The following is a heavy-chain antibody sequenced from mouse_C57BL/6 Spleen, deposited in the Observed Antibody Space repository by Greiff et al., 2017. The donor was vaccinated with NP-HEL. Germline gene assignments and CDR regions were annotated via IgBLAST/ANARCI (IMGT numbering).Heavy chain of an antibody. CDR2: IYPGSGST. CDR3: AKGQAWFAY. V-gene: IGHV1-55*01. D-gene: IGHD6-1*01. J-gene: IGHJ3*01. CDR1: GYTFTSYW. Sequence: LVESGAELVKPGASVKMSCKASGYTFTSYWITWVKQRPGQGLEWIGDIYPGSGSTNYNEKFKSKATLTVDTSSSTAYMQLSSLTSEDSAVYYCAKGQAWFAYWGQGTLVTVSA.